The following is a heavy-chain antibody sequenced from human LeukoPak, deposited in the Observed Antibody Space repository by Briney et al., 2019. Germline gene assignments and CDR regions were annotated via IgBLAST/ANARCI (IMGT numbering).Heavy chain of an antibody. D-gene: IGHD1-14*01. J-gene: IGHJ4*02. V-gene: IGHV3-21*01. CDR3: ARDRIAGIDY. CDR2: ISSSSSYI. CDR1: GFTFSSYS. Sequence: PGGSLRLSCAASGFTFSSYSSSISSSSSYIYYADSVEGRFTISRDNAKNSLYLQMNSLRAEDTAVYYCARDRIAGIDYWGQGTLVTVSS.